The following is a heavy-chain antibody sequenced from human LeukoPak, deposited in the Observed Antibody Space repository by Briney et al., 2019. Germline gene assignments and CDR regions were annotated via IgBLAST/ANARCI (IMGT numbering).Heavy chain of an antibody. V-gene: IGHV4-34*01. CDR3: ARKWELHAFDI. J-gene: IGHJ3*02. Sequence: PSETLSLTCAVYGGSFSGYYWSWIRQPPGKGLEWIGEINNSGSTNYNPPLKSRVTISVDTSKNQFSLKVNSVTAADTALYYCARKWELHAFDIWGQGTMVTVSS. CDR1: GGSFSGYY. D-gene: IGHD1-26*01. CDR2: INNSGST.